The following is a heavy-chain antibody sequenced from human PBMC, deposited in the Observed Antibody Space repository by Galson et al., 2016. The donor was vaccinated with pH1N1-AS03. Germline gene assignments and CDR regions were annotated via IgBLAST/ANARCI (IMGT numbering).Heavy chain of an antibody. CDR2: IIPMLGRG. V-gene: IGHV1-69*04. J-gene: IGHJ4*02. Sequence: SVKVSCKASGGTFSTNGFTWMRQAPGQGLEWMGRIIPMLGRGNYAQKFQGRVTIIADISTRTTYMELSNLTSEDTAIYYCARERDSSSSSIFVYWGQGTQVTVSS. D-gene: IGHD6-6*01. CDR1: GGTFSTNG. CDR3: ARERDSSSSSIFVY.